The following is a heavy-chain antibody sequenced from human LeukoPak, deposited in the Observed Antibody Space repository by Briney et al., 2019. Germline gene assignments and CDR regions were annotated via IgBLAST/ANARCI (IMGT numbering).Heavy chain of an antibody. CDR3: ASIQQLWFGELLDY. D-gene: IGHD3-10*01. J-gene: IGHJ4*02. CDR2: INPNSGGT. Sequence: ASVKVSCKASGYTFTGYHMHWVRQAPGQGLEWMGWINPNSGGTNYAQKFQGRVTMTRDTSISTAYMELSRLRSDDTAVYYCASIQQLWFGELLDYWGQGTLVTVSS. CDR1: GYTFTGYH. V-gene: IGHV1-2*02.